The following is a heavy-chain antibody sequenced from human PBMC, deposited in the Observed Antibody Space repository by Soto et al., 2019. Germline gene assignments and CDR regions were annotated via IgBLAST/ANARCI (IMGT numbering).Heavy chain of an antibody. Sequence: VGSLRLSCAASGFTFSSYGMHWVRQAPGKGLEWVAVIWYDGSNKYYADSVKGRFTISRDNSKNTLYLQMNSLRAEDTAVYYCARAGSITMVRGVNYGMDVWGQGTTVTVSS. CDR1: GFTFSSYG. V-gene: IGHV3-33*01. D-gene: IGHD3-10*01. CDR2: IWYDGSNK. J-gene: IGHJ6*02. CDR3: ARAGSITMVRGVNYGMDV.